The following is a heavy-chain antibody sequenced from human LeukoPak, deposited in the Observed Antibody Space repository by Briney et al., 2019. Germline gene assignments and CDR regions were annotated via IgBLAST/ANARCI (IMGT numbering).Heavy chain of an antibody. D-gene: IGHD3-9*01. CDR1: GFTFDDYA. CDR2: ISWNSGSI. CDR3: AKNPEYYDILTGYYPYYYYGMDV. Sequence: GGSLRLSCAASGFTFDDYAMHWVRQAPGKGLEWVSGISWNSGSIGYADSVKGRFTISRDNAKNSLYLQMNSLRAEDTAVYYCAKNPEYYDILTGYYPYYYYGMDVWGQGTTVTVSS. J-gene: IGHJ6*02. V-gene: IGHV3-9*01.